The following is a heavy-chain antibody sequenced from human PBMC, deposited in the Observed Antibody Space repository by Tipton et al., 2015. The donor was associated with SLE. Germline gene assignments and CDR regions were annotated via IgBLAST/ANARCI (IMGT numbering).Heavy chain of an antibody. Sequence: TLSLTCAVYGGSFSGYYWNWIRQPPGKGLEWIGEINHSGSTNYNPSLKSRVTISVDTSKNQFSLRLSSVTAADTAVYYCARRRREYNYGPYYFDYWGQGALVTVSS. CDR1: GGSFSGYY. J-gene: IGHJ4*02. D-gene: IGHD5-18*01. CDR3: ARRRREYNYGPYYFDY. V-gene: IGHV4-34*01. CDR2: INHSGST.